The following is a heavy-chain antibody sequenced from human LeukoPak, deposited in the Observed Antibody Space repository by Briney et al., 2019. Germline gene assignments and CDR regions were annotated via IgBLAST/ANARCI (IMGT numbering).Heavy chain of an antibody. CDR3: GRDPPGGYYYYMDV. V-gene: IGHV4-4*07. CDR1: GGSISSYY. J-gene: IGHJ6*03. CDR2: IYTSGST. D-gene: IGHD1-14*01. Sequence: SETLSLTCTVSGGSISSYYWSWIRQPAGKGLEWLGRIYTSGSTNYNPSLKSRVTMSVDTSKNQFSLKLSSVIAADTAVYYCGRDPPGGYYYYMDVWGKGTTVTVSS.